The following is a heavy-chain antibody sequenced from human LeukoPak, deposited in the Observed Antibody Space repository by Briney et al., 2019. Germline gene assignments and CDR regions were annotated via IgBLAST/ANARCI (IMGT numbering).Heavy chain of an antibody. D-gene: IGHD2-8*01. V-gene: IGHV3-30*04. CDR3: ARTGLVYAMDFIMGAFDI. J-gene: IGHJ3*02. Sequence: LPGGSLRLSCAASGFTFSSYAMHWVRQAPGKGLEWVAVISYDGSNKYYADSVKGRFTISRDNSKNTLYLQMNSLRAEDTAVYYCARTGLVYAMDFIMGAFDIWGQGTMVTVSS. CDR2: ISYDGSNK. CDR1: GFTFSSYA.